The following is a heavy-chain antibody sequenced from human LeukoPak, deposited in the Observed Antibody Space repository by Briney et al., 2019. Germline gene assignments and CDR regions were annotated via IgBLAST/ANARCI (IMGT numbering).Heavy chain of an antibody. J-gene: IGHJ3*02. CDR3: AKDAGSYHDAFDI. CDR2: ISWNSGSI. D-gene: IGHD1-26*01. V-gene: IGHV3-9*01. CDR1: GFTFSSYA. Sequence: GGSLRLSCAASGFTFSSYAMHWVRQAPGKGLEWVSGISWNSGSIGYADSVKGRFTISRDNAKNSLYLQMNSLRAEDTALYYRAKDAGSYHDAFDIWGQGAMVTVSS.